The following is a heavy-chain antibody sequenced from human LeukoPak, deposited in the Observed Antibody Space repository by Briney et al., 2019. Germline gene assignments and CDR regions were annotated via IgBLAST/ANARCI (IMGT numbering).Heavy chain of an antibody. CDR3: ARDPSVVVAATPRYYYYYYGMDV. D-gene: IGHD2-15*01. V-gene: IGHV4-61*01. CDR2: IYYSGST. CDR1: GGSVSSGSYY. J-gene: IGHJ6*04. Sequence: PSETLSLTCTVSGGSVSSGSYYWSWIRQPPGKGLEWIGYIYYSGSTNYNPSLKSRVTISVDTSKNQFSLKLSSVTAADTAVYHCARDPSVVVAATPRYYYYYYGMDVWGKGTTLTVSS.